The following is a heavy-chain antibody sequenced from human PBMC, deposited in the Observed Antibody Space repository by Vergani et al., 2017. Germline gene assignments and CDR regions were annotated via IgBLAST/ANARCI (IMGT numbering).Heavy chain of an antibody. J-gene: IGHJ3*02. V-gene: IGHV4-39*07. Sequence: QLQLQESGPGLVKPSETLSLTCTVSGVSISSSSYYWGWIRQPPGKGLEWIGSIYYSGSTYYNPSLKSRVTISVDTSKNQFSLKLSSVTAADTAVYYCARYTAAADYDAFDIWGQGTMVTVSS. D-gene: IGHD6-13*01. CDR2: IYYSGST. CDR1: GVSISSSSYY. CDR3: ARYTAAADYDAFDI.